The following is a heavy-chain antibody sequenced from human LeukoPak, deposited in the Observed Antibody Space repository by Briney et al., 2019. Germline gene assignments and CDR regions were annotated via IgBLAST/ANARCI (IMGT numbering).Heavy chain of an antibody. D-gene: IGHD2-2*01. J-gene: IGHJ3*02. CDR2: IYYSGST. V-gene: IGHV4-30-4*08. CDR3: AREDKGYCSSTSCSFGAFDI. CDR1: GDSISIYY. Sequence: SETLSLTCTVSGDSISIYYWSWIRQPPGKGLEWIGYIYYSGSTYYNPSLKSRVTISVDTSKNQFSLKLSSVTAADTAVYYCAREDKGYCSSTSCSFGAFDIWGQGTMVTVSS.